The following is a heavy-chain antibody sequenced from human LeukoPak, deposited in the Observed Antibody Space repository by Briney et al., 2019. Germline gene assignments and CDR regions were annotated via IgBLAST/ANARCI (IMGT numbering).Heavy chain of an antibody. Sequence: SVKVSCKASGGTFSSYAISWVRQAPGQGLEWMGGIIPIFGTANYAQKFQGRVTITADESTSTAYMELSSLRSEDTAVYYCASNPTYYYDSSGYESQRWGQGPLVTVSS. J-gene: IGHJ4*02. CDR1: GGTFSSYA. V-gene: IGHV1-69*01. CDR3: ASNPTYYYDSSGYESQR. CDR2: IIPIFGTA. D-gene: IGHD3-22*01.